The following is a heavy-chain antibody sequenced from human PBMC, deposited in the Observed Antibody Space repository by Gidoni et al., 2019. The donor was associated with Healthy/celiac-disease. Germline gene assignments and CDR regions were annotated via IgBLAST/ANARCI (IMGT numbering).Heavy chain of an antibody. CDR1: GFTFSSYS. V-gene: IGHV3-21*01. D-gene: IGHD3-3*01. CDR2: ISSSSSYI. CDR3: ARYQQITIFGVVIYYYYGMDV. J-gene: IGHJ6*02. Sequence: EVQLVESGGGLVKPGGSLRLSCAASGFTFSSYSMNWVRQAPGKGLEWVSSISSSSSYIYYADSVKGRFTISRDNAKNSLYLQMNSLRAEDTAVYYCARYQQITIFGVVIYYYYGMDVWGQGTTVTVSS.